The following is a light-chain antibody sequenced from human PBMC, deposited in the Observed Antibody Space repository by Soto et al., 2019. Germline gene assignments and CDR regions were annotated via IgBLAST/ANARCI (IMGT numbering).Light chain of an antibody. V-gene: IGLV1-44*01. CDR3: AAWDDSLNGQGV. J-gene: IGLJ3*02. CDR1: SSNIGRNT. Sequence: QSVLTQPPSASGTPGQRVSISCSGGSSNIGRNTVNWYQQLPGTAPKVLIYSNDQRPSWVPDRFSGSKSGTSASLVISGLQSEDEADYYCAAWDDSLNGQGVFGGGTKVTVL. CDR2: SND.